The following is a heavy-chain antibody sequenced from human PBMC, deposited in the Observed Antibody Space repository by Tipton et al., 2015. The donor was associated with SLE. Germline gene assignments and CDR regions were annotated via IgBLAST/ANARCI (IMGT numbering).Heavy chain of an antibody. CDR1: GYSFSNEA. CDR2: INQDGSEK. V-gene: IGHV3-7*01. CDR3: ARDHAGIDIFDT. Sequence: SLRLSCAVSGYSFSNEAMSWVRQAPGKGLEWVAKINQDGSEKYYVGSVKGRFTISRDNGKNSLSLQMNSLRDEDTAVYFCARDHAGIDIFDTWGQGTVVPLLS. J-gene: IGHJ3*02. D-gene: IGHD1-1*01.